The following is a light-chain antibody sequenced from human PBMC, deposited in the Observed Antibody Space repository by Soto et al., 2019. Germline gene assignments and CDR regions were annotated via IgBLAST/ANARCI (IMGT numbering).Light chain of an antibody. CDR1: SSDVGYYNY. J-gene: IGLJ1*01. Sequence: QSVLTQPASVSGSPGQSITISCTGTSSDVGYYNYVSWYQQHPGKVPKLMIYEVNNRPSGVSNRFSGSKSGTSASLAITGLQAEDEGDYYCQSYDSTLSARYVFGTGTKVTVL. CDR2: EVN. V-gene: IGLV2-14*01. CDR3: QSYDSTLSARYV.